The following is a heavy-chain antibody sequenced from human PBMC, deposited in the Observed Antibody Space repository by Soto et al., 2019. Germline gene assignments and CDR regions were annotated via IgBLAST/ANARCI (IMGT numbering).Heavy chain of an antibody. J-gene: IGHJ6*02. D-gene: IGHD3-10*01. V-gene: IGHV1-24*01. CDR2: FDPEDGET. Sequence: SVKVSCKVSGYTLTELSMHWVRQAPGKGLEWMGGFDPEDGETIYAQKFQGRVTMTEDTSTDTAYMELSSLRSEDTAVYYCATVGYGSGSYSLDYYYYGMDVWGQGTTVTVSS. CDR3: ATVGYGSGSYSLDYYYYGMDV. CDR1: GYTLTELS.